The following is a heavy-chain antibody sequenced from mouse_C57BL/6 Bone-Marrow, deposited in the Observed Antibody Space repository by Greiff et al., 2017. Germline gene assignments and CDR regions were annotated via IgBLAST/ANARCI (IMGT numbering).Heavy chain of an antibody. D-gene: IGHD4-1*01. CDR1: GYTFTSYW. V-gene: IGHV1-64*01. CDR3: ARPANWAWFAY. Sequence: QVQLKQPGAELVKPGASVKLSCTASGYTFTSYWMHWVKQRPGQGLEWIGMIHPNSGSTNYNEKFKSKATLTVDKSSSTAYMQLSSLTSEDSAVYYCARPANWAWFAYWGQGTLVTVSA. J-gene: IGHJ3*01. CDR2: IHPNSGST.